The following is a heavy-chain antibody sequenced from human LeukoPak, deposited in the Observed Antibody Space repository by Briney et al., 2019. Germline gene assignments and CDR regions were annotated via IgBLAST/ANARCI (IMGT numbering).Heavy chain of an antibody. CDR1: GITLSVYW. V-gene: IGHV3-7*01. D-gene: IGHD2-15*01. J-gene: IGHJ4*02. CDR2: IKQDGSEK. CDR3: ARKRGTPDY. Sequence: GGSLRLSCAASGITLSVYWMSWVRQAPGKGLEWVANIKQDGSEKYYRDSVKGRFTISRDNAKNSLYLQMNSLRAEDTAVYYCARKRGTPDYWGQGTLVTVSS.